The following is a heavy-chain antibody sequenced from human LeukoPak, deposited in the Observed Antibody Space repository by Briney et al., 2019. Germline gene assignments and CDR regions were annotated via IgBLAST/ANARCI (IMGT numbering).Heavy chain of an antibody. D-gene: IGHD1-26*01. CDR1: GFTSGFTFSDAW. CDR2: ISSSGSTI. CDR3: ARRSGSYYEDYYYYYMDV. J-gene: IGHJ6*03. Sequence: GGSLRLSCAASGFTSGFTFSDAWMSWIRQAPGKGLEWVSYISSSGSTIYYADSVKGRFTISRDNAKNSLYLQMNSLRAEDTAVYYCARRSGSYYEDYYYYYMDVWGKGTTVTVSS. V-gene: IGHV3-11*04.